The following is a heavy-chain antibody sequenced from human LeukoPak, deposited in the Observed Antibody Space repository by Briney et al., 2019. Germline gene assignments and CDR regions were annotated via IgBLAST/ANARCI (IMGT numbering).Heavy chain of an antibody. V-gene: IGHV3-23*01. Sequence: GGSLRLSCAASGFTFNNYAMNWVRQAPGKGLEWVSYIRGGGSKTRYSDSVKGRFIISRDNSKNILYLQMNSLRAEDTAIYYCAKCSASYSSDAFDVWGRGTMVTVSS. CDR2: IRGGGSKT. CDR1: GFTFNNYA. J-gene: IGHJ3*01. CDR3: AKCSASYSSDAFDV. D-gene: IGHD3-10*02.